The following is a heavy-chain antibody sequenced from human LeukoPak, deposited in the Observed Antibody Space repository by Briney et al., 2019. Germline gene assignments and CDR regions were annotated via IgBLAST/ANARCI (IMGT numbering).Heavy chain of an antibody. V-gene: IGHV3-30-3*01. CDR1: GFTFRNYV. J-gene: IGHJ4*02. CDR2: TSPDLNVK. CDR3: VSFYETH. D-gene: IGHD2/OR15-2a*01. Sequence: GGSLRLSCAASGFTFRNYVIHWVRQAPGKGLEWEVVTSPDLNVKLYADSVKGRFTISRDNSRSTLYLQMNSLRAEDTAVYYCVSFYETHWGRGTLVTVSS.